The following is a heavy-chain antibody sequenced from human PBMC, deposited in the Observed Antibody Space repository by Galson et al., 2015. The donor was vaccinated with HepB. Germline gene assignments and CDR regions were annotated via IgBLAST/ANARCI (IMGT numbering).Heavy chain of an antibody. CDR1: GFTFSSYS. CDR2: ISTSSTM. CDR3: ARDGRFLEWSFDS. J-gene: IGHJ4*02. V-gene: IGHV3-48*01. D-gene: IGHD3-3*01. Sequence: SLRLSCAASGFTFSSYSMNWVRQAPGKGLEWVSYISTSSTMYYADSVKGRFTISRDNAKSSLYLQMNSLRAEDTAVYYCARDGRFLEWSFDSWGQGTLVTVSS.